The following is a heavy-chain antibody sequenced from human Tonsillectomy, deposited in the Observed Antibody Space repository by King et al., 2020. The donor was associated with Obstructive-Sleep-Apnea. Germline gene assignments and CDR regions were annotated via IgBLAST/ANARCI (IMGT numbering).Heavy chain of an antibody. CDR3: CGWFGENHYYGIDV. CDR2: ISYDGTKR. J-gene: IGHJ6*02. Sequence: VQLVESGGGVVNPGRSLRLSCAASGFTFSNFAMHWVRQAPGKGLEWVAVISYDGTKRHYAESVRGRFTISRDNSKNTLYLQMNSRRAWDTAVYYSCGWFGENHYYGIDVWGQGTTVTVSS. D-gene: IGHD3-10*01. V-gene: IGHV3-30*04. CDR1: GFTFSNFA.